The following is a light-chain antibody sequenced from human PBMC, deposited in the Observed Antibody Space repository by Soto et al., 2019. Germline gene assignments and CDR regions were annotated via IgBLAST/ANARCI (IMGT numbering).Light chain of an antibody. J-gene: IGKJ4*01. CDR1: QSVSSSY. V-gene: IGKV3-20*01. CDR3: QQYGSSPLT. CDR2: GAS. Sequence: EIVLTQSPGTLSLSPGERATLSCRASQSVSSSYLAWYQQKPGQAPRLIVYGASIRATGIPDRFSGSGSGTDSTLTISRLDPEDFAVYYCQQYGSSPLTFGGGTKVDIK.